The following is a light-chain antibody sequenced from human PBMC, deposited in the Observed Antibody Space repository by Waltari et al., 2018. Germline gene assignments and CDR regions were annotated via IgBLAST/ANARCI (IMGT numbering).Light chain of an antibody. CDR1: QSVSSY. J-gene: IGKJ4*01. V-gene: IGKV3-11*01. Sequence: EIVLTQSPATLSLSPRERATLSCRASQSVSSYLAWYQQKPGQAPRLLIYDASNRATGIPARFGGSGSGTDFTLTISSLEPEDFAVYYCQQRINWPITFGGGTKVEIK. CDR2: DAS. CDR3: QQRINWPIT.